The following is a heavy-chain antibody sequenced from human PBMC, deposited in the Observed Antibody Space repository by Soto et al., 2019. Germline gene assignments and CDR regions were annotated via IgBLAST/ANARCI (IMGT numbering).Heavy chain of an antibody. CDR2: ISYDGSNK. V-gene: IGHV3-30-3*01. Sequence: PGGSLRLSCAASGFTFSAYAMHWVRQAPGKGLEWVALISYDGSNKYYADSVKGRFTISRDNSKNTLYLQMNSLRAEDTAVCYCARGAYYYDSSGYSGAFDIWGQGTMVTVSS. CDR1: GFTFSAYA. CDR3: ARGAYYYDSSGYSGAFDI. J-gene: IGHJ3*02. D-gene: IGHD3-22*01.